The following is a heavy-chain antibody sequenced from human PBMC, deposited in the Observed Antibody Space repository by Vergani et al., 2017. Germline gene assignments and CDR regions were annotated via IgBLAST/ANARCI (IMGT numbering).Heavy chain of an antibody. CDR2: IIPILGIA. CDR3: ARSGYSSSSPRPLDY. CDR1: GGTFSSYT. J-gene: IGHJ4*02. D-gene: IGHD6-6*01. V-gene: IGHV1-69*02. Sequence: QVQLVQSGAEVKKPGSPLKVSCKASGGTFSSYTSSWVRQAPGQGLEWMGRIIPILGIANYAQKFQGRFTITADKSTSTAYMELSSLRSEDTAVYYCARSGYSSSSPRPLDYWGQGTLVTVSS.